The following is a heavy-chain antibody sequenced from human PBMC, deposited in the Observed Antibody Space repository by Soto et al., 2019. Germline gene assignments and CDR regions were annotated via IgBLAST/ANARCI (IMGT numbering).Heavy chain of an antibody. J-gene: IGHJ2*01. CDR3: AHYYYDSSGYYYNWYFDL. Sequence: QITLKESGPTLVKPTQTLTLTCTFSGFSLSTSGVGVGWIRQPPGKALEWLALIYWDDDKRYSPSLKSRLTITKDTSKNQVVLTMTNMDPVDTATYYCAHYYYDSSGYYYNWYFDLWGRGTLVTVSS. D-gene: IGHD3-22*01. CDR1: GFSLSTSGVG. V-gene: IGHV2-5*02. CDR2: IYWDDDK.